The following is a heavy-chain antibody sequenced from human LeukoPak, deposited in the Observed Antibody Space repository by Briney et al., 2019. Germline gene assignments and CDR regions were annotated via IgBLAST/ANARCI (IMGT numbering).Heavy chain of an antibody. D-gene: IGHD4-17*01. V-gene: IGHV3-23*01. J-gene: IGHJ3*02. CDR3: ARDPNGDYIGAFYM. Sequence: GGSLTLSCTASGFTFISYAMMWVRQAPGKGREWVSAIRGSGSGGGTLYADSVKGPFTISRDNSKYTLFLQMNSLRAEDTAVYYCARDPNGDYIGAFYMWGPGKMVTVSS. CDR2: IRGSGSGGGT. CDR1: GFTFISYA.